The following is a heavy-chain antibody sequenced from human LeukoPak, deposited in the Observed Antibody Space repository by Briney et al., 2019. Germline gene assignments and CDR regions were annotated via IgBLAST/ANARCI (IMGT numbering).Heavy chain of an antibody. CDR1: Y. V-gene: IGHV4-4*07. CDR2: IYTSWTT. D-gene: IGHD2-15*01. J-gene: IGHJ4*02. CDR3: ARGIVVVAATLVYYFDY. Sequence: YXXGLRQPGGKGMEWIGRIYTSWTTNYNPSLKSRVTMSVDTSKNQFSLKLSSVTAADTAVYYCARGIVVVAATLVYYFDYWGQGTLVTVSS.